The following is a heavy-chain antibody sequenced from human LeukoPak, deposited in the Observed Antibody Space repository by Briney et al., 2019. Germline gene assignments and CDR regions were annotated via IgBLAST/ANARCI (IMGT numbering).Heavy chain of an antibody. Sequence: GGSLRLSCAASGFTFSSNWMHWVRQAPGKGLVWVSRINEDGSTTNYADSVKGRSTIFRDNAKNTLYLQMNSLRAEDTAVYYCVRGRPHGNDYWGQGTLVTVSS. J-gene: IGHJ4*02. D-gene: IGHD4-23*01. CDR3: VRGRPHGNDY. CDR1: GFTFSSNW. V-gene: IGHV3-74*01. CDR2: INEDGSTT.